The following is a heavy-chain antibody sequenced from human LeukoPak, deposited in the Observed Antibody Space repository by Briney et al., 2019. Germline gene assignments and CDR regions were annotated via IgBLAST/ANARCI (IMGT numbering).Heavy chain of an antibody. V-gene: IGHV3-30*02. D-gene: IGHD5-18*01. Sequence: GGSLRLSCAASGFTFSSYGMHWVRQAPGKGLEWVAFIRYDGSNKYYADSAKGRFTISRDNSKNTLYLQMNSLRAEDTAVYYCARHLSGITGYTYGRGIDYWGQGTLVTVSS. CDR3: ARHLSGITGYTYGRGIDY. CDR1: GFTFSSYG. J-gene: IGHJ4*02. CDR2: IRYDGSNK.